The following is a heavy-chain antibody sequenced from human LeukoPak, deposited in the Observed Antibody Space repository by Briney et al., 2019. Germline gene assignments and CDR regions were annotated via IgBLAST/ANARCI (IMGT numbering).Heavy chain of an antibody. J-gene: IGHJ4*02. V-gene: IGHV3-9*01. Sequence: GGSLRLSCAASGFTFDDYAMHWVRQAPGKGLEWVSGISWNSGSIGYADSVKGRFTISRDNAKNSLYLQMNSLRAEDTALYYRAKEWIPDSSGWYYFDYWGQGTLVTVSS. D-gene: IGHD6-19*01. CDR2: ISWNSGSI. CDR3: AKEWIPDSSGWYYFDY. CDR1: GFTFDDYA.